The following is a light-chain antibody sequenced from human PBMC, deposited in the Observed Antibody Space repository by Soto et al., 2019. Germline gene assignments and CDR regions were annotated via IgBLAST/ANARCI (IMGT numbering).Light chain of an antibody. CDR2: EVT. Sequence: QSVLTQPASVSGSPGQSIAISCTGTSSDVGSYNLVSWYQHHPGKAPKLMIYEVTKRPSGVSDRFFASKSGNTASLTISGLQAEDVADYFCCSYAGGSTPWVFGGGTKLTVL. CDR3: CSYAGGSTPWV. CDR1: SSDVGSYNL. V-gene: IGLV2-23*02. J-gene: IGLJ3*02.